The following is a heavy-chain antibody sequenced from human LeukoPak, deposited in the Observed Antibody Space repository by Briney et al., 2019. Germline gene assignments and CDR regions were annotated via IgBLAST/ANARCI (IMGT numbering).Heavy chain of an antibody. CDR1: GFTFSSYA. Sequence: GGSLRLSCAASGFTFSSYAMGWVRQAPGKGLEWVSVIHSGGNTYYADSVKGRFTISRDNSRNTMDLQMNSLRAEDTAVYYCARCDSSRWNGIDYWGQGTLVTVSS. CDR3: ARCDSSRWNGIDY. CDR2: IHSGGNT. J-gene: IGHJ4*02. V-gene: IGHV3-53*01. D-gene: IGHD6-13*01.